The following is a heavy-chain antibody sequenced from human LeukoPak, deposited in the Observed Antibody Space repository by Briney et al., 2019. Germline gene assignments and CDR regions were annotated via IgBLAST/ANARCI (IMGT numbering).Heavy chain of an antibody. Sequence: PSETLSLTCTVSGGSISSSGYYWGWIRQPPGKGLEWIGSMYYSGSTYYNPSLKSRVTISVDTSRNQFSLNLTSVTAADTAVYYCARGAYYMDVWGVGTTVTVSS. CDR3: ARGAYYMDV. CDR2: MYYSGST. V-gene: IGHV4-39*07. CDR1: GGSISSSGYY. J-gene: IGHJ6*03.